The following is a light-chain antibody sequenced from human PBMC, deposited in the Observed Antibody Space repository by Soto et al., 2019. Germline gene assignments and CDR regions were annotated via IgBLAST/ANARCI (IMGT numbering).Light chain of an antibody. Sequence: QSALTQPASXXXXXGQSITISCTGISADVSSSNFVSWYQHRPGKAPSLILYDVSHRPSGVSNRFSGSKAGDTASLTISGLQLEDEADYYCTSYRRGPLYVFGTGTKLTVL. V-gene: IGLV2-14*03. J-gene: IGLJ1*01. CDR1: SADVSSSNF. CDR2: DVS. CDR3: TSYRRGPLYV.